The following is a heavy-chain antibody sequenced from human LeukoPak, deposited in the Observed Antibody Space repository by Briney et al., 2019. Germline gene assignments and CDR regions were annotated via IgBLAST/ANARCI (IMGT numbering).Heavy chain of an antibody. CDR1: GYTFTSYG. CDR3: AGALQGSPVHAAVTY. D-gene: IGHD4-17*01. V-gene: IGHV1-18*01. CDR2: ISAYNGDT. J-gene: IGHJ4*02. Sequence: ASVKVSCKASGYTFTSYGISWVRQAPGQGLEWMGWISAYNGDTNYAQKLQGRVTMTTDTSTSTAYMELRSLGSDDTAVYYCAGALQGSPVHAAVTYWGQGTLVTVSS.